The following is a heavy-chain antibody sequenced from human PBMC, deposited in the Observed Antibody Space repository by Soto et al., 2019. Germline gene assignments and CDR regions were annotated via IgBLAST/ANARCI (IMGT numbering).Heavy chain of an antibody. CDR2: IDPSDSYT. CDR1: GYSFTGYW. J-gene: IGHJ5*02. Sequence: GESLKISCKGSGYSFTGYWITWVRQMPGKGLEWMGKIDPSDSYTDYSPSFQGHVTISADKSISTAYLQWSSLKASDTAVYYCARHNPPRISLDGNRVNCLDPWGQGTLVTVSS. V-gene: IGHV5-10-1*01. D-gene: IGHD6-19*01. CDR3: ARHNPPRISLDGNRVNCLDP.